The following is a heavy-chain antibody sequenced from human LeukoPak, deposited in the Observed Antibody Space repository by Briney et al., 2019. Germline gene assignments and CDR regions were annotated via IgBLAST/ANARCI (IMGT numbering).Heavy chain of an antibody. Sequence: SLSLACAPSGFTLSIDAMRWDRQVPRGGLEWVAAMSGMGGSTFYGDSGKGRLSIPRDNSKTTLYLQMNSLRAEHTAVYYCAKIAIFGVVIMSPLWFDPWGQGTLVTVSS. CDR2: MSGMGGST. CDR3: AKIAIFGVVIMSPLWFDP. CDR1: GFTLSIDA. V-gene: IGHV3-23*01. J-gene: IGHJ5*02. D-gene: IGHD3-3*01.